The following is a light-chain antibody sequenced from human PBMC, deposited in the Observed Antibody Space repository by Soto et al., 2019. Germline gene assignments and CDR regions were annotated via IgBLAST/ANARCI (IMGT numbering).Light chain of an antibody. CDR3: QQYNSYPLT. CDR1: QSISSW. CDR2: KAS. J-gene: IGKJ4*01. Sequence: DTQMTQFSSTLSASVGDRFTITCRASQSISSWLAWYQQKPGKAPNLLIYKASSLKSGVPSRFSGSGSGTEFTLTISSLQPDDFATYYCQQYNSYPLTFGGGTKVDI. V-gene: IGKV1-5*03.